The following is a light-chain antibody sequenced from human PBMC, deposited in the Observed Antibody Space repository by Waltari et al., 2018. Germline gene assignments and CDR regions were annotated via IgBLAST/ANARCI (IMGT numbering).Light chain of an antibody. CDR1: SSDVGASNY. J-gene: IGLJ3*02. CDR2: DVN. Sequence: QSALTQPRSVSGSPGQSVTVSCTGTSSDVGASNYVSWYQHQPGKAPKLMVYDVNKRPSGVPDRFSGSKSGSTASLTISGLQAEDEADYYCCSHAGSYALWVFGGGTTVTVL. CDR3: CSHAGSYALWV. V-gene: IGLV2-11*01.